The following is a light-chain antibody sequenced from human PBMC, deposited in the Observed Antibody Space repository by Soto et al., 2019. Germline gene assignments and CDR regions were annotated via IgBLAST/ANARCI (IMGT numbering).Light chain of an antibody. V-gene: IGKV3D-20*02. CDR2: DAS. J-gene: IGKJ1*01. Sequence: THSPASLSASPRARVSLSCGSSQSVSSSYLGWYQQKPGQAPRLLIYDASSRAAGIPARFSGSGSGTDFTLTISSLEPEDFAIYYCQHRSDWPWTFGQGTKVDIK. CDR1: QSVSSSY. CDR3: QHRSDWPWT.